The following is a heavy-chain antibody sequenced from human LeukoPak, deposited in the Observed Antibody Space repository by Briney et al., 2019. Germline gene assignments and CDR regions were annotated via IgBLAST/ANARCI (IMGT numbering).Heavy chain of an antibody. CDR1: GYTFTSYY. J-gene: IGHJ5*02. Sequence: ASVKVSCKASGYTFTSYYMHWVRQAPGPGLEWMGIIHPSGGSTSYAQKFQGRVTMTRDTSASRVYMELSSLRSEDTAVYYCARDYGRIGYYDTWGEGTPVTVSS. D-gene: IGHD3-22*01. CDR2: IHPSGGST. V-gene: IGHV1-46*01. CDR3: ARDYGRIGYYDT.